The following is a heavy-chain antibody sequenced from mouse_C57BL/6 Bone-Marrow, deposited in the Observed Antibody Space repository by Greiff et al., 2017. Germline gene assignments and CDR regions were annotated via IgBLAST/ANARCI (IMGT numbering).Heavy chain of an antibody. V-gene: IGHV1-74*01. J-gene: IGHJ3*01. Sequence: QVHVKQSGAELVKPGASVKVSCKASGYTFTSYWMHWVKQRPGQGLEWIGRIHPSDSDTNYNQKFKGKATLTVDKSSSTAYMQLSSLTSEDSAVYYGAMPLYDGYCAWFAYWGQGTLVTVSA. CDR2: IHPSDSDT. CDR1: GYTFTSYW. CDR3: AMPLYDGYCAWFAY. D-gene: IGHD2-3*01.